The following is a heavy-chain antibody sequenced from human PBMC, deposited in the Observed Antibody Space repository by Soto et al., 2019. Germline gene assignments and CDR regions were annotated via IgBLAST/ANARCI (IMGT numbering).Heavy chain of an antibody. CDR2: ISAYNGNT. CDR1: GYTFTSYG. CDR3: ARWGSDYYFDY. J-gene: IGHJ4*02. D-gene: IGHD3-16*01. Sequence: ASVKVSCTASGYTFTSYGISWVRQAPGQGLEWMGWISAYNGNTNYAPKLQGRVTMTTDTSTSTAYMELRSLRSDDTAAYYCARWGSDYYFDYWGQGTLVTVSS. V-gene: IGHV1-18*01.